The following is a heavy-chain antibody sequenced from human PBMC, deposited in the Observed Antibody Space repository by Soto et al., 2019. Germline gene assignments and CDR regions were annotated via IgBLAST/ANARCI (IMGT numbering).Heavy chain of an antibody. CDR3: ASRARTIFGDYAKVN. Sequence: SVKVSCKASGGTFSSYAISWVRQAPGQGLEWMGGIIPIFGTANYAQKSQGRVTITADESTSTAYMELSSLRSEDTAVYYCASRARTIFGDYAKVNWGQGTLVTVSS. CDR2: IIPIFGTA. V-gene: IGHV1-69*13. D-gene: IGHD3-3*01. CDR1: GGTFSSYA. J-gene: IGHJ4*02.